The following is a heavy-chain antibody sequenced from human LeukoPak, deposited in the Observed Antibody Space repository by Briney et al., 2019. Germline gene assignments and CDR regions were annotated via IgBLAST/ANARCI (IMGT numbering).Heavy chain of an antibody. CDR3: ARDLNPYSTAYYFDY. CDR2: IWYDGSNK. CDR1: GFTFSSYG. D-gene: IGHD6-13*01. J-gene: IGHJ4*02. Sequence: GGSLRLSCAASGFTFSSYGMHWVRQAPGKGLKWVAVIWYDGSNKYYADSVKGRFTISRDNSKNTLYLQMNSLRAEDTAVYYCARDLNPYSTAYYFDYWGQGTLVTVSS. V-gene: IGHV3-33*01.